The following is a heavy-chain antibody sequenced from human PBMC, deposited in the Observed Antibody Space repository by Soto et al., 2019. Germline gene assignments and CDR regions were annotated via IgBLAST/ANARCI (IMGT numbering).Heavy chain of an antibody. CDR1: GGSISSYY. Sequence: ASETLSLTCTVSGGSISSYYWSWIRQPPGKGLEWIGYIYYSGSTNYNPSLKSRVTISVDTSKNQFSLKLSSVTAADTAVYYCAREIRRGYSYGYRGGFDYWGQGTLVTVSS. J-gene: IGHJ4*02. CDR2: IYYSGST. D-gene: IGHD5-18*01. CDR3: AREIRRGYSYGYRGGFDY. V-gene: IGHV4-59*01.